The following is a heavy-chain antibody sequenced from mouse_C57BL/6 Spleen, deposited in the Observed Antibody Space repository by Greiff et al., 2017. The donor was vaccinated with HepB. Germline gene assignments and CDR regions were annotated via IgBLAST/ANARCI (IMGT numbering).Heavy chain of an antibody. V-gene: IGHV1-64*01. D-gene: IGHD5-2*01. CDR2: IHPNSGST. J-gene: IGHJ1*03. CDR3: AREPLTAEYLPRSFDV. Sequence: QVQLQQPGAELVKPGASVKLSCKASGYTFTSYWMHWVKQRPGQGLEWIGMIHPNSGSTNYNEKFKSKATLTVDKSSSTAYMQLSSLTSEDSAVYYYAREPLTAEYLPRSFDVWGTGTTVTVSS. CDR1: GYTFTSYW.